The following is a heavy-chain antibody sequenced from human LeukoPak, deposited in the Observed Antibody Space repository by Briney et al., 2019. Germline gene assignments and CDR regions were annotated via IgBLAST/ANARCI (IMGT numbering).Heavy chain of an antibody. CDR1: SDSISGYY. CDR2: IYSSGST. Sequence: SETLSLTCTVSSDSISGYYWSWIRQPPGKGLEWLGYIYSSGSTNYNPSLNSRVTISVDKSKNQFSLELSSVTAADTAVYYCARDRGNTYYYGPGSYEGWFDPWGQGTLVTVSS. CDR3: ARDRGNTYYYGPGSYEGWFDP. J-gene: IGHJ5*02. D-gene: IGHD3-10*01. V-gene: IGHV4-59*12.